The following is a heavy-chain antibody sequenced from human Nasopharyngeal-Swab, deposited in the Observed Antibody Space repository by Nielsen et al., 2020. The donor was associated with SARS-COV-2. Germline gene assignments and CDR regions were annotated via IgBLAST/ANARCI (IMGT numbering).Heavy chain of an antibody. CDR3: ARRGGYSNYGVLDY. V-gene: IGHV4-61*07. D-gene: IGHD4-11*01. J-gene: IGHJ4*02. CDR2: IYYSGST. Sequence: WIRQPPGKGLEWIGYIYYSGSTNYNPSLKSRVTISVDTSKNQFSLKLSSVTAADTAVYYCARRGGYSNYGVLDYWGQGTLVTVSS.